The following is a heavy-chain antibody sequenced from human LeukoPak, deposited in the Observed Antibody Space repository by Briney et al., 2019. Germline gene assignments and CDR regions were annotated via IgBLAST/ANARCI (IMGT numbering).Heavy chain of an antibody. CDR3: ARDACSSTSCYKTGGYYYYMDV. CDR2: ISSSSSYI. CDR1: GFTFSSYS. V-gene: IGHV3-21*01. D-gene: IGHD2-2*02. J-gene: IGHJ6*03. Sequence: GGSLRLSCAASGFTFSSYSMNWVRQAPGKGLEWVSSISSSSSYIYYADSVKGRFTISRDNAKNSLYLQMNSLRAEDTAVYYCARDACSSTSCYKTGGYYYYMDVWAKGPRSPSP.